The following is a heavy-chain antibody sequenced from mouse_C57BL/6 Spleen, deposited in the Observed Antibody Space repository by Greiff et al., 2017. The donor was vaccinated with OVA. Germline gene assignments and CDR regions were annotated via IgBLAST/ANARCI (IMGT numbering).Heavy chain of an antibody. D-gene: IGHD2-14*01. Sequence: QVQLQQSGAELVRPGSSVKLSCKASGYTFTSYWMHWVKQRPIQGLEWIGNIYPSDGATHYNQKFKDKATLTVDKSSSTAYMQLSSLTSEDSAVYYCAREVYEGSAGIEYWGQGTLVTVSA. CDR2: IYPSDGAT. V-gene: IGHV1-52*01. J-gene: IGHJ3*01. CDR3: AREVYEGSAGIEY. CDR1: GYTFTSYW.